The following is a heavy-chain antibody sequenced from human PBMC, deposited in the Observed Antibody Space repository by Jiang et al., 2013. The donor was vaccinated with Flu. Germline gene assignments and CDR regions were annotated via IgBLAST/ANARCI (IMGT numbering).Heavy chain of an antibody. J-gene: IGHJ5*02. Sequence: QTLSLTCAISGDSVSSFHAVWTWIRQSPSRGLEWLGRTYYRSSWSTDYASSVKGRITVNVDTSKNQFSLHQHSVTPEDTAVYYCARQIGGGLNWFDPWGQGTLVTVSA. D-gene: IGHD4-23*01. CDR1: GDSVSSFHAV. V-gene: IGHV6-1*01. CDR3: ARQIGGGLNWFDP. CDR2: TYYRSSWST.